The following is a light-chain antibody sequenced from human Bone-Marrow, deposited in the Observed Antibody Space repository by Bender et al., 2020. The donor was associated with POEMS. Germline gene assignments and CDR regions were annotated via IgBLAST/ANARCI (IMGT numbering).Light chain of an antibody. Sequence: QSALTQPASVSGSPGQSITISCTGSSSDVGGHNYVSWYQQHPGTAPKLMIYEVSNRPSGVSDRFSGSKSGHTASLTISELQTEDEADYFCSSYSSTSTRVFGGGTKLPVL. V-gene: IGLV2-14*01. CDR3: SSYSSTSTRV. CDR2: EVS. J-gene: IGLJ3*02. CDR1: SSDVGGHNY.